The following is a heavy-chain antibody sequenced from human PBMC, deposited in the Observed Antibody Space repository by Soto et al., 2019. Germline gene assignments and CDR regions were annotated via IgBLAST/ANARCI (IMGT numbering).Heavy chain of an antibody. J-gene: IGHJ4*02. D-gene: IGHD2-8*02. V-gene: IGHV3-9*01. CDR3: AKGVGFSTDFDY. Sequence: EVQLVESGGGLVHPGKSLRLSCAASGVTFDDYSMHWARQAPGKGLEWVSTVSWDSDIIYYANSVKGRFIISRDNAKNSLYLQMNSLTLEDTALDYCAKGVGFSTDFDYWGQGTLVTVSS. CDR1: GVTFDDYS. CDR2: VSWDSDII.